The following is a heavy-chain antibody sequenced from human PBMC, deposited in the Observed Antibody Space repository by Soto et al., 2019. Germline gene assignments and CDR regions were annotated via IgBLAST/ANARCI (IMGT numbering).Heavy chain of an antibody. V-gene: IGHV5-10-1*01. CDR1: GYTFSNYW. CDR3: AGRESGYCSGGTCSVLAY. D-gene: IGHD2-15*01. CDR2: IDPSDSYT. J-gene: IGHJ4*02. Sequence: GESLKISFRGSGYTFSNYWITWVRQMPGKGLEWMGRIDPSDSYTTYSPSFHGHVTFSVDKSISTAYLQWSSLEASDTAIYYCAGRESGYCSGGTCSVLAYWGQGTQVTVSS.